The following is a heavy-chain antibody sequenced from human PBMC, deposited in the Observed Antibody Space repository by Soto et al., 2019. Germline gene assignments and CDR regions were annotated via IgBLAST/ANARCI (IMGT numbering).Heavy chain of an antibody. D-gene: IGHD3-16*01. CDR1: GFTFSSYG. J-gene: IGHJ6*02. CDR3: AKIRQTFYYYGMDV. CDR2: ISYDGSNK. V-gene: IGHV3-30*18. Sequence: PGGSLRLSWAASGFTFSSYGIHWVRQAPGKGLEWVAVISYDGSNKYYADSVRGRFTISRDNSKNTLYLQMNSLRTEDTAVYYCAKIRQTFYYYGMDVWGQGTTVTVSS.